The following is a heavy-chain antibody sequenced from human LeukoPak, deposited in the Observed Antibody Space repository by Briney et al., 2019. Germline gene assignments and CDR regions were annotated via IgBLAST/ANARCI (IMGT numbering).Heavy chain of an antibody. Sequence: GGSLRLSCAASGFTFDDYGMSWVRQAPGKGLEWVSGINWNGGSTGYADSVKGRFTISRDNAKNSLYLQMNSLRAEDTAVYYCAKSHHVTAIDYWGQGTLVTVSS. D-gene: IGHD2-21*02. J-gene: IGHJ4*02. CDR2: INWNGGST. V-gene: IGHV3-20*04. CDR1: GFTFDDYG. CDR3: AKSHHVTAIDY.